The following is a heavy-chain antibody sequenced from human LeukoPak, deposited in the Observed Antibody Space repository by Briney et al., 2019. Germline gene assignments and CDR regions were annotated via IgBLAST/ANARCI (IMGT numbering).Heavy chain of an antibody. CDR2: IIPIFGTA. J-gene: IGHJ5*02. CDR3: ARAADYGDYVSRFDP. Sequence: GSSVKVSCKASGGTFSSYAISWVRQAPGQGLEWMGGIIPIFGTANYAQKFQARVTITADESTSTAYMELSSLRSEDTAVYYCARAADYGDYVSRFDPWGQGTLVTVSS. CDR1: GGTFSSYA. D-gene: IGHD4-17*01. V-gene: IGHV1-69*01.